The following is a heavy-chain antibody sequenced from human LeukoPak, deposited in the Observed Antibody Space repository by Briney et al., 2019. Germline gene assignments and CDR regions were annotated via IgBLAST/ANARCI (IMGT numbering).Heavy chain of an antibody. D-gene: IGHD3-16*02. V-gene: IGHV1-8*01. CDR2: MNPNSGNT. CDR3: ARGRGITFGGVIVSNWFDP. J-gene: IGHJ5*02. Sequence: ASVKVSCKASGYTFTSYDINWVRQATGQGLDWMGWMNPNSGNTGYAQKFQGRVTMTRNTSISTAYMELSSLRSEDTAVYYCARGRGITFGGVIVSNWFDPWGQGTLVTVSS. CDR1: GYTFTSYD.